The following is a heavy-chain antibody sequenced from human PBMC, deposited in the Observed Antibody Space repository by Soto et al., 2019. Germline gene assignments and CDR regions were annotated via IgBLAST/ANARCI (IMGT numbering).Heavy chain of an antibody. CDR3: ASSPSDYYDSSGYPGFFDY. D-gene: IGHD3-22*01. Sequence: QVQLQESGPGLVKPSDTLSLTCAVSGYSISSSNWWGWIRQPPGKGLEWIGYIYYSGSTYYNPSLKSRVTMSVDTSKNQFSLKLSSVTAVDTAVYYCASSPSDYYDSSGYPGFFDYWGQGTLVTVSS. V-gene: IGHV4-28*01. J-gene: IGHJ4*02. CDR2: IYYSGST. CDR1: GYSISSSNW.